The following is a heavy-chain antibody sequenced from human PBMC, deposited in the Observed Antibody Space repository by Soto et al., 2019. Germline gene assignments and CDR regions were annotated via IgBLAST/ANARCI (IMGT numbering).Heavy chain of an antibody. CDR3: AKGGLAYYFDY. CDR1: GFTFDDYA. J-gene: IGHJ4*02. Sequence: PGGSLRLSCAASGFTFDDYAMHWVRQAPGKGLEWVSGISWNSGSIGYADSVKGRFTISRDNAKNSLYLQMNSLRAEDTALYYCAKGGLAYYFDYWGQGTLVTVSS. D-gene: IGHD6-19*01. V-gene: IGHV3-9*01. CDR2: ISWNSGSI.